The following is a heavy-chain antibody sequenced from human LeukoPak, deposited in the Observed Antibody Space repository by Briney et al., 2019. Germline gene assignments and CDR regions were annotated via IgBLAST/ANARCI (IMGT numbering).Heavy chain of an antibody. CDR3: ARARGDPDYFDY. D-gene: IGHD3-16*01. Sequence: SETLSLTCTVSGGSISSYYWSWIRQPAGEGLEWIGRIYTSGSTNYNPSLKSRVTISVDKSKNQFSLKLSSVTAADTAVYYCARARGDPDYFDYWGQGTLVTVSS. J-gene: IGHJ4*02. V-gene: IGHV4-4*07. CDR1: GGSISSYY. CDR2: IYTSGST.